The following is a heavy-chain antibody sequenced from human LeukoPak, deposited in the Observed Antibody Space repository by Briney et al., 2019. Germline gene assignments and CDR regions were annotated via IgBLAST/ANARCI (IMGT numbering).Heavy chain of an antibody. CDR3: ARLKRGYDLYWGGEGLYFDY. V-gene: IGHV5-51*01. CDR1: GYSFTSYW. Sequence: GESLKISCKGSGYSFTSYWIGWVRQMPGKGLEWMGIIYPGDSDTRYSPSFQGQVTISADKSISTTYLQWSSLKASDTAMYYCARLKRGYDLYWGGEGLYFDYWGQGTLVTVSS. D-gene: IGHD7-27*01. J-gene: IGHJ4*02. CDR2: IYPGDSDT.